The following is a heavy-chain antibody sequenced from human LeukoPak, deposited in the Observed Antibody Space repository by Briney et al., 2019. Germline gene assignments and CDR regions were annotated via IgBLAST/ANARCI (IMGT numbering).Heavy chain of an antibody. V-gene: IGHV3-21*01. D-gene: IGHD4-23*01. CDR3: ASGNRFDY. J-gene: IGHJ4*02. CDR1: GFTFSSYS. CDR2: ISTSSSYI. Sequence: PGGSLRLSCAASGFTFSSYSMSWVRQAPGKGLEWVSSISTSSSYIYYADSVKGRFTISRDNAKNSLYLQMNSLRAEDTAVYSSASGNRFDYWGQGTLVTVSS.